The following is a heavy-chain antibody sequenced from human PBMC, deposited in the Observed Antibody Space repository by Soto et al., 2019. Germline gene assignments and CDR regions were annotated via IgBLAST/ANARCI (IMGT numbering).Heavy chain of an antibody. CDR1: GFTFSSYG. Sequence: QVQLVESGGGVVQPGRSLRLSCAASGFTFSSYGMHWVXXXXXXXXXWVAVISYDGSNKYYADSVKGRFTISRDNSKXXXXXXXXXXXXXXXXXXXXXXXXXXXXXXDYDYWGQGTLVTVSS. V-gene: IGHV3-30*03. J-gene: IGHJ4*02. CDR2: ISYDGSNK. CDR3: XXXXXXXXXXDYDY.